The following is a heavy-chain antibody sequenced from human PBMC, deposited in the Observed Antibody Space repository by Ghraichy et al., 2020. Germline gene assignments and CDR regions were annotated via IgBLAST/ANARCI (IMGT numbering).Heavy chain of an antibody. CDR1: GFTVSSNY. Sequence: GGSLRLSCAASGFTVSSNYMTWVRQAPGKGLEWVSVIYSGGTTNYADSVRGRFTISRDNSKNTLYLQMNSLKAEDTAVYYCARGLGDGRLGDYWGQGTLVTVSS. D-gene: IGHD4-17*01. CDR2: IYSGGTT. CDR3: ARGLGDGRLGDY. V-gene: IGHV3-66*01. J-gene: IGHJ4*02.